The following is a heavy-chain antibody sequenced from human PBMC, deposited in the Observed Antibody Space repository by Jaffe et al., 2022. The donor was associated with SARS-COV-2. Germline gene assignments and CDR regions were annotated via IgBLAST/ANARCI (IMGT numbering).Heavy chain of an antibody. D-gene: IGHD6-13*01. CDR3: ARGKYTSSWLPPTFYYYMDV. J-gene: IGHJ6*03. CDR1: GGSISSYY. V-gene: IGHV4-59*01. CDR2: IYYSGST. Sequence: QVQLQESGPGLVKPSETLSLTCTVSGGSISSYYWSWIRQPPGKGLEWIGYIYYSGSTNYNPSLKSRVTISVDTSKNQFSLKLSSVTAADTAVYYCARGKYTSSWLPPTFYYYMDVWGKGTTVTVSS.